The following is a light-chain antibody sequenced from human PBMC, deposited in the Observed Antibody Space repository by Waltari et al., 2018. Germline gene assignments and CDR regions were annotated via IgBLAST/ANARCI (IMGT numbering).Light chain of an antibody. J-gene: IGKJ3*01. V-gene: IGKV1-5*03. CDR3: QQYHRLPFT. CDR1: QSINTW. CDR2: KAS. Sequence: DIQMTQSPSTLSASVGDRVTITCRASQSINTWLAWYQQKPGKAPKVLIYKASNLESGVPAKFSGRGSGTEFTLTISSLQPDDFAIYYCQQYHRLPFTFGPGTKVDVK.